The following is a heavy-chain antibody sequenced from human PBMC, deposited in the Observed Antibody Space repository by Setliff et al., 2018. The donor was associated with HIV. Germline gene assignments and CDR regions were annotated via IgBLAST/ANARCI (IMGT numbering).Heavy chain of an antibody. D-gene: IGHD3-3*01. CDR3: AFRSGFHVGLDA. Sequence: ASVKVSCKLSGYTLTELSRHWVRQAPGKGLEWMGGFDPEDGETIYAQKFQGRVTMIEDTSTDTAYMELSSLRSEDTAAYYCAFRSGFHVGLDAWGQGTLVTVSS. CDR1: GYTLTELS. CDR2: FDPEDGET. J-gene: IGHJ5*02. V-gene: IGHV1-24*01.